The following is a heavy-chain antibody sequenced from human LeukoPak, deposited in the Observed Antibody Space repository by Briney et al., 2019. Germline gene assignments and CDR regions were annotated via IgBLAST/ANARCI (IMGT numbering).Heavy chain of an antibody. D-gene: IGHD5-24*01. V-gene: IGHV3-30-3*01. CDR2: ISYDGSNK. J-gene: IGHJ4*02. Sequence: GRSLRLSCAASGFTFSSYAMHWVRQAPGKGLEWVAVISYDGSNKYYADSVKGRFTISRDNSKNTLYLQMSSLRAEDTAVYYCARDRERWLQLPFDYWGQGTLVTVSS. CDR3: ARDRERWLQLPFDY. CDR1: GFTFSSYA.